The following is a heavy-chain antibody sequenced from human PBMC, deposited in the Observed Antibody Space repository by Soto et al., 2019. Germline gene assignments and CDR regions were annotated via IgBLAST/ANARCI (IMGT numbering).Heavy chain of an antibody. V-gene: IGHV4-59*01. CDR3: ARSVAVPGAHIDY. D-gene: IGHD6-19*01. CDR1: GGSISGSY. J-gene: IGHJ4*02. CDR2: VYYTGST. Sequence: PSETLSLTCSVSGGSISGSYWSWIRQSPGKGPEWLGYVYYTGSTHYSPSLRSRVSISVDTSKNEFSLRLSSVTAADTAVYFCARSVAVPGAHIDYWGQGTQVTVSS.